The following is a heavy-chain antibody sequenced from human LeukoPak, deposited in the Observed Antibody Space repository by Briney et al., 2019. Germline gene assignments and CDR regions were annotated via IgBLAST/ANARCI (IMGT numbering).Heavy chain of an antibody. CDR2: IYHSGST. CDR3: AMGGSAYYPGY. V-gene: IGHV4-61*08. J-gene: IGHJ4*02. CDR1: GFSLSTSGMC. Sequence: SGPALVKPTQTLTLTCTFSGFSLSTSGMCVSWIRQPPGKGLEWIGYIYHSGSTNYNPSLKSRVTISVDTSNNQFSLKLSSVTAADTAVYYCAMGGSAYYPGYWGQGTLVTVSS. D-gene: IGHD3-3*01.